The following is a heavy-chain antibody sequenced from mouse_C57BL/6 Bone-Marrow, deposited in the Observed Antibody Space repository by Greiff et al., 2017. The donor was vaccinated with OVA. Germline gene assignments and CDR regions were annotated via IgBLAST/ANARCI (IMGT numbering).Heavy chain of an antibody. CDR1: GFTFSSYA. D-gene: IGHD2-3*01. V-gene: IGHV5-4*01. CDR2: ISDGGSYT. J-gene: IGHJ3*01. Sequence: EVQGVESGGGFVKPGGSLKLSCAASGFTFSSYAMSWVRQTPEKRLEWVATISDGGSYTYYPDNVKGRFTISRDNAKNNLYLQMSHLKSEDTAMYYCARDMMVTTTWFAYWGQGTLVTVSA. CDR3: ARDMMVTTTWFAY.